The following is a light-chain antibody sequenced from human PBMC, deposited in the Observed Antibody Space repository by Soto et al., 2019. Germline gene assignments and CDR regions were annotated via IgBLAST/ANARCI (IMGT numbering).Light chain of an antibody. CDR2: AAS. J-gene: IGKJ3*01. CDR3: QQLNSYPIT. V-gene: IGKV1-9*01. CDR1: QGINNY. Sequence: DIQLTQSPSFLSASVGDRATITCRASQGINNYLGWYQQKPGKAPKLLIYAASTLQSGVPSRFSGSGSGTEFTLTISSLQPEDFATYSCQQLNSYPITFGPGTKVDI.